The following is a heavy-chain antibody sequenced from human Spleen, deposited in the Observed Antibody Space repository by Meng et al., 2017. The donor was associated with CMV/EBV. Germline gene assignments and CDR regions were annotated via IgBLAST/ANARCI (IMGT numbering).Heavy chain of an antibody. CDR1: GFTFTNYA. V-gene: IGHV3-23*01. CDR2: ISGSNGDGST. Sequence: GGSLRLSCVVSGFTFTNYAMSWVRQGPGKGLEWVSGISGSNGDGSTYYADSVKGRFTISRDNSKNTMYLQMNSLGAEDTAVYYCARKRGPAGSAAWGMNVWGQGTTVTVSS. CDR3: ARKRGPAGSAAWGMNV. D-gene: IGHD3-10*01. J-gene: IGHJ6*02.